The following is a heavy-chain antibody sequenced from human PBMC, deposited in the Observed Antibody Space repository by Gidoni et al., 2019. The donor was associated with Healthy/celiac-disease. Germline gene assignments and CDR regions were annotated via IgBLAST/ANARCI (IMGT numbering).Heavy chain of an antibody. V-gene: IGHV4-31*03. CDR2: IYYSGST. D-gene: IGHD5-18*01. Sequence: QVQLQESGPGLVKPSQTLSLPCTVSGGSISSGGYYWSWIRQHPGKGLEWIGYIYYSGSTYYNPSLKSRVTISVDTSKNQFSLKLSSVTAADTAVYYCARVRGWIQLWSPTYYYGMDVWGQGTTVTVSS. CDR3: ARVRGWIQLWSPTYYYGMDV. CDR1: GGSISSGGYY. J-gene: IGHJ6*02.